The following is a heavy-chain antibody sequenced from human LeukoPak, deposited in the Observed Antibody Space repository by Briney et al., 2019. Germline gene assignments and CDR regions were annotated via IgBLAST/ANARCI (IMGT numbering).Heavy chain of an antibody. CDR2: INQDGSEK. CDR3: ARDRALYDSRRGYYYTEDDY. CDR1: GFTFSSYW. Sequence: PGGSLRLSCAASGFTFSSYWMSWVRQAPGKGLGWVANINQDGSEKYSVDSVKGRFTISRDNAKSSLYLQMNSLRADDTAVYYCARDRALYDSRRGYYYTEDDYWGQGTLATVSS. J-gene: IGHJ4*02. V-gene: IGHV3-7*01. D-gene: IGHD3-22*01.